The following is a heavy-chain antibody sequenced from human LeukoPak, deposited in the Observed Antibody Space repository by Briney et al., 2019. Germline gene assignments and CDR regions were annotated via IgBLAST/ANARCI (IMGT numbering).Heavy chain of an antibody. V-gene: IGHV1-69*13. Sequence: ALVKVSCKASGGTFSSYAISWVRQAPGQGLEWMGGIIPIFGTANYAQKFQGRVTITADESTSTAYMELSSLRSEDTAVYYCASRRQYCSTTSCSATFDIWGQGTMVTVSS. CDR1: GGTFSSYA. CDR3: ASRRQYCSTTSCSATFDI. CDR2: IIPIFGTA. J-gene: IGHJ3*02. D-gene: IGHD2-2*01.